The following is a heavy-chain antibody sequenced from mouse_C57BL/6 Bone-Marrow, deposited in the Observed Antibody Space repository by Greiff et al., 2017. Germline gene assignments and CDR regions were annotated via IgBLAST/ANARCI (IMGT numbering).Heavy chain of an antibody. Sequence: EVQLQQSGPELVKPGASVKISCKASGYSFTGYYMNWVKQSPEKSLEWIGEINPSTGGTTYNQKFKAKATLTVDKSSSTAYMQLKSLTSEDSAVYYCARYGSPYYFDYWGQGTTLTVSS. CDR1: GYSFTGYY. CDR2: INPSTGGT. V-gene: IGHV1-42*01. CDR3: ARYGSPYYFDY. J-gene: IGHJ2*01. D-gene: IGHD1-1*01.